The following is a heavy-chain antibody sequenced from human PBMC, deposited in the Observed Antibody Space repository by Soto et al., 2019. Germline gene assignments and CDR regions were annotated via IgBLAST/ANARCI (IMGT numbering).Heavy chain of an antibody. CDR3: ARGGGVGVAGSAAFDM. CDR2: INPATGAA. Sequence: QLHLVQSGAVVKKPGASVTVSCSASGYPVTAYYMHWVRQAPGRGLEWMGGINPATGAAKYTQTFQGRVTLTRDPSTSTVFVELSGLTSVERAVFYGARGGGVGVAGSAAFDMWGHGTLVTVSS. CDR1: GYPVTAYY. J-gene: IGHJ3*02. V-gene: IGHV1-2*02. D-gene: IGHD3-3*01.